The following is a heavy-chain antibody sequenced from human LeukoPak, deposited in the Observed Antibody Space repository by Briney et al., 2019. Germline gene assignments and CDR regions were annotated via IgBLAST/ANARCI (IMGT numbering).Heavy chain of an antibody. V-gene: IGHV1-46*01. CDR3: AGSSHQRNWFDP. CDR2: VHSSGGVI. D-gene: IGHD1-26*01. CDR1: GYTFTSDY. J-gene: IGHJ5*02. Sequence: ASVKVSCKASGYTFTSDYMNWVRQAPGQGLEWMGIVHSSGGVIKYAQEFQDRLTVTRDTSTSTIYMELSSLRSEDAAVYYCAGSSHQRNWFDPWGQGTLVIVSS.